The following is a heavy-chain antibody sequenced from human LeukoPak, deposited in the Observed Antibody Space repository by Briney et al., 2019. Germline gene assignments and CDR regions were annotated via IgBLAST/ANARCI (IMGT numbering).Heavy chain of an antibody. Sequence: ASVKVSCKASGYTFTGYYMHWVRQAPGQGLEWVGRINPNSGGTNYAQKFQGRVTMTRDTSISTAYMELSRLRSDDTAVYYCARMTQWENSYGYYPYYYYYYMDVWGKGTTVIVSS. J-gene: IGHJ6*03. CDR3: ARMTQWENSYGYYPYYYYYYMDV. V-gene: IGHV1-2*06. D-gene: IGHD5-18*01. CDR1: GYTFTGYY. CDR2: INPNSGGT.